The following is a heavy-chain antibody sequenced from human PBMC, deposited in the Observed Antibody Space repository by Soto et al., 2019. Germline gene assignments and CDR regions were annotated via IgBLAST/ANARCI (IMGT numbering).Heavy chain of an antibody. Sequence: QVQLVQSGAAVKKPGSSVKVSCKASGGTFSSYAISWVRQAPGQGLEWMGGIIPIFGTANYAQKFQGRVTITADESTSTAYMERRSLRSEDTAVYYCASNHQVSSSWADYYGMDVWGQGTTVTVSS. CDR3: ASNHQVSSSWADYYGMDV. D-gene: IGHD6-13*01. J-gene: IGHJ6*02. CDR1: GGTFSSYA. V-gene: IGHV1-69*12. CDR2: IIPIFGTA.